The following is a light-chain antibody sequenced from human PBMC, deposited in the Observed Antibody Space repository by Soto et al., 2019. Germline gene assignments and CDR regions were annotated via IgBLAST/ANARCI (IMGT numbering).Light chain of an antibody. CDR3: QQYNSSPT. Sequence: DIQMTQSPSTLSASVGDRVTITCRASQSISSWLAWYQQKPGKAPKLPIYDASSLEGGVPSRFSGSGSGTEFTLTISSLQPDDFATYYCQQYNSSPTFGQGTKVEIK. CDR1: QSISSW. V-gene: IGKV1-5*01. J-gene: IGKJ1*01. CDR2: DAS.